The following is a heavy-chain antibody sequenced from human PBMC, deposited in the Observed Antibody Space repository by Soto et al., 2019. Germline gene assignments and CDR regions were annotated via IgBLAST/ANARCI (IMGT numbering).Heavy chain of an antibody. Sequence: QVQLVESGGVVVQPGRSLRLSCAASGFTFSSYGMHWVRQAPGKGLEWVAVMWSEGGNKYYADSVKGRFTISRDNSKNTLYLQMNSRRVEDTAMYYCARDPPDDSSGYYSLDYWGRGTLVTVSS. CDR1: GFTFSSYG. CDR3: ARDPPDDSSGYYSLDY. V-gene: IGHV3-33*01. CDR2: MWSEGGNK. J-gene: IGHJ4*02. D-gene: IGHD3-22*01.